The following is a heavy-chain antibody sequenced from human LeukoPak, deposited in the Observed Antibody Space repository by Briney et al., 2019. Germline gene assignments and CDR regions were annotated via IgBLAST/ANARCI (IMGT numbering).Heavy chain of an antibody. V-gene: IGHV4-34*01. D-gene: IGHD4-17*01. CDR3: ARRIKHDYGDYWFDP. J-gene: IGHJ5*02. CDR2: INHSGST. Sequence: LSLTCAVYGGSFSGYYWSWIRQPPGKGLEWIGEINHSGSTNYNPSLKSRVTISVDTSKNQFSLKLSSVTAADTAVYYCARRIKHDYGDYWFDPWGQGTLVTVSS. CDR1: GGSFSGYY.